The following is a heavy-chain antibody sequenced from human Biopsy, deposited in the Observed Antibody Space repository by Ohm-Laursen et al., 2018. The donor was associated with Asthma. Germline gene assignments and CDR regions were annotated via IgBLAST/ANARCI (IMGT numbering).Heavy chain of an antibody. CDR2: ISHDGQTQ. Sequence: SLRLSCTASGFTFSRYAIHWVRQAPGKGLEWVAVISHDGQTQHYAESVKGRFALSRDNSQNTLYLQMISLRTDDTAVYYCARDVMEWYLPAFDFWGQGTLVTVSS. CDR1: GFTFSRYA. J-gene: IGHJ4*02. CDR3: ARDVMEWYLPAFDF. D-gene: IGHD3-3*01. V-gene: IGHV3-30*03.